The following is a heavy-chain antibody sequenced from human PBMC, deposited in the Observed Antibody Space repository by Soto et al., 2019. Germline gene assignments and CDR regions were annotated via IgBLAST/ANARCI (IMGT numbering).Heavy chain of an antibody. CDR3: ARAPYCSSTSCYARPHPGPDYYMDV. CDR2: ISSSSSYI. Sequence: GGSLRLSCAASGFTFSSYSMNWVRQAPGKGLEWVSSISSSSSYIYYADSVKGRFTISRDNAKNSLYLQMNSLRAEDTAVYYCARAPYCSSTSCYARPHPGPDYYMDVWGKGTTVTVSS. CDR1: GFTFSSYS. V-gene: IGHV3-21*01. D-gene: IGHD2-2*01. J-gene: IGHJ6*03.